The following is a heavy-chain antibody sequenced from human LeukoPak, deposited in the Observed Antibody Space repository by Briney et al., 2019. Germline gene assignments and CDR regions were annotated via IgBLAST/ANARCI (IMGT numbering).Heavy chain of an antibody. CDR3: ARDDCSSISCYHNWFDP. D-gene: IGHD2-2*01. J-gene: IGHJ5*02. CDR2: IKQDGSEK. V-gene: IGHV3-7*01. CDR1: GFTFSSYW. Sequence: GGSLRLSCAASGFTFSSYWMSWVRQAPGKGRERVANIKQDGSEKYYVDSVKGRFTISRDNAKNSPYLQMNSLRAEDTAVYYCARDDCSSISCYHNWFDPWGQGTLVTVSS.